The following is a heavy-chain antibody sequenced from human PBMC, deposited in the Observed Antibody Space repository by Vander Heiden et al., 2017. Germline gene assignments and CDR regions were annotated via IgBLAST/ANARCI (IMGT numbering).Heavy chain of an antibody. CDR3: AKLDWDPSPYFDY. CDR1: GFTFRCYP. Sequence: GFTFRCYPLSSVGQAPGKGLECVSAIGGSGGSTYYADAVKGRFTISRDNAKNTLYLQMNTLRADDTAVYYCAKLDWDPSPYFDYWGQGTLVTVSS. J-gene: IGHJ4*02. V-gene: IGHV3-23*01. CDR2: IGGSGGST. D-gene: IGHD3-9*01.